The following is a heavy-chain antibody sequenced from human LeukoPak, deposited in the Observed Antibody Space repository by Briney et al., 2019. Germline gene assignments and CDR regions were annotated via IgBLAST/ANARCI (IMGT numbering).Heavy chain of an antibody. CDR1: EFTVSSNY. CDR3: AGGYSYGYFDY. V-gene: IGHV3-53*01. Sequence: GGSLRLSCAASEFTVSSNYMSRVRQAPGRGLEWVSVIYTVGNTYYAESVKGRFTISRDNSKNTLYLQMNSLRAEDTAVYYCAGGYSYGYFDYWGLGTLVTVSS. CDR2: IYTVGNT. D-gene: IGHD5-18*01. J-gene: IGHJ4*02.